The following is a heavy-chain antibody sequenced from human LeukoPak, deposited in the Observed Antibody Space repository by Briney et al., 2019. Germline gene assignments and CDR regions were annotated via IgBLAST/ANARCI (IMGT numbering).Heavy chain of an antibody. CDR2: INPNSGGT. V-gene: IGHV1-2*02. Sequence: GASVKVSCKASGYTFTSYGISWVRQAPGQGLEWMGWINPNSGGTNYAQKFQGRVTMTRDTSISTAYMELSRLRSDDTAVYYCARGVLMVRGVIKGGPDYWGQGTLVTVSS. D-gene: IGHD3-10*01. CDR3: ARGVLMVRGVIKGGPDY. J-gene: IGHJ4*02. CDR1: GYTFTSYG.